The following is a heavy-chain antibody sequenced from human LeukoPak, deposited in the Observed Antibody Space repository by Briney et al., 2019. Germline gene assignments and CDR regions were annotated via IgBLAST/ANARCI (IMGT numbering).Heavy chain of an antibody. CDR3: ARDPRGAVAGTRNGMDV. J-gene: IGHJ6*02. Sequence: GASVKVSCKTSGYTFTSYGINWVRQAPGQGLEWLGWITAYNGNTNYAQKLQGRLTMTTDTSTSTVYMELSSLRSEDTAVYYCARDPRGAVAGTRNGMDVWGQGTTVTVSS. CDR2: ITAYNGNT. V-gene: IGHV1-18*01. D-gene: IGHD6-19*01. CDR1: GYTFTSYG.